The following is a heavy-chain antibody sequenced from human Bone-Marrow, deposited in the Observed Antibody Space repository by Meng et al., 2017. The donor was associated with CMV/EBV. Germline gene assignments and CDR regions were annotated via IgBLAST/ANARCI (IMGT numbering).Heavy chain of an antibody. J-gene: IGHJ4*02. CDR1: GFTFSSYS. D-gene: IGHD3-10*01. CDR2: ISSSSSTI. CDR3: ARGPRGQPTPGDY. V-gene: IGHV3-48*04. Sequence: GESLKISCAASGFTFSSYSMNWVRQAPGKGLEWVSYISSSSSTIYYADSVKGRFTISRDNAKNSLCLQMNSLRAEDTAVYYCARGPRGQPTPGDYWGQGTLVTVSS.